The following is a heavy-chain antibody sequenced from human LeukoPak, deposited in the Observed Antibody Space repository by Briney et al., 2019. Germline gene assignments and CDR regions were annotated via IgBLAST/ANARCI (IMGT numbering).Heavy chain of an antibody. CDR1: GHSISGGYY. J-gene: IGHJ3*02. V-gene: IGHV4-38-2*02. Sequence: SETLSLTCTVSGHSISGGYYWGWIRQPPGKGLEWIGSIYHSGNAYFNPSLNSRVAISVDTSKNQFSLKLNSVTAADTAVYYCAKDPWSGAFDIWGQGTMVTVSS. CDR3: AKDPWSGAFDI. CDR2: IYHSGNA. D-gene: IGHD3-10*01.